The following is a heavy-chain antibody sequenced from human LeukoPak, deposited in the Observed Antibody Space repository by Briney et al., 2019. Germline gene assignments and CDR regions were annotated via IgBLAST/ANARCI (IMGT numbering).Heavy chain of an antibody. V-gene: IGHV1-69*05. CDR3: ATAYPRWELLRDYYYYMDV. J-gene: IGHJ6*03. CDR1: GGTFSSYA. Sequence: SVKVSCKASGGTFSSYAISWVRQAPGQGLEWMGGIIPIFGTANYAQKFQGRVTITTDESTSTAYMELSSLRSEDTAVYYCATAYPRWELLRDYYYYMDVWGKGTTVTVSS. CDR2: IIPIFGTA. D-gene: IGHD1-26*01.